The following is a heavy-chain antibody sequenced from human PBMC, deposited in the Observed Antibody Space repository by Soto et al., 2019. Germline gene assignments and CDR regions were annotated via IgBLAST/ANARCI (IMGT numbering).Heavy chain of an antibody. Sequence: SETLSLTCSVSGGSISSGTYYWTWIRQHPGKGLEWIGSIYYTGSTSYSPSLKSRLTISVDTSKNQFSLRLSSVTAADTAVYCCAKNETTRPWFDPWGQGTLVT. J-gene: IGHJ5*02. CDR3: AKNETTRPWFDP. CDR1: GGSISSGTYY. V-gene: IGHV4-31*03. CDR2: IYYTGST. D-gene: IGHD1-1*01.